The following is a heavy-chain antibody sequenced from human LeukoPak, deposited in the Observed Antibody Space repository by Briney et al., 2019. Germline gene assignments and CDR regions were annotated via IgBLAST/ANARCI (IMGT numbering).Heavy chain of an antibody. V-gene: IGHV4-39*01. CDR3: ASTAMYSGSCYWFDP. CDR1: GGSISSSSYY. Sequence: SETLSLTCTVSGGSISSSSYYWGWIRQPPGKGLEWIGSIYYSGSTYYNPSLKSRVTISVDTSKNQFSLKLSSVTAADTAVYYCASTAMYSGSCYWFDPWGQGTLVTVSS. J-gene: IGHJ5*02. CDR2: IYYSGST. D-gene: IGHD6-13*01.